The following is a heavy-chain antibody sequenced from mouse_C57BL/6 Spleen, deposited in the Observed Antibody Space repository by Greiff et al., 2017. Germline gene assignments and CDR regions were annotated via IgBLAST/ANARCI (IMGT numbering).Heavy chain of an antibody. D-gene: IGHD1-1*01. CDR2: ISYDGSN. CDR3: ASVLLRYYFDY. J-gene: IGHJ2*01. Sequence: VQLQQSGPGLVKPSQSLSLTCSVTGYSITSGYYWNWIRQFPGNKLEWMGYISYDGSNNYNPSLKNRISITRDTSKNQFFLKLNSVTTEDTATYYCASVLLRYYFDYWGQGTTLTVSS. V-gene: IGHV3-6*01. CDR1: GYSITSGYY.